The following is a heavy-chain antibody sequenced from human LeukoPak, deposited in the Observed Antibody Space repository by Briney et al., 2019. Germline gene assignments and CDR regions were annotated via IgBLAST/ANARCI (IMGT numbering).Heavy chain of an antibody. J-gene: IGHJ4*02. V-gene: IGHV3-30-3*01. Sequence: GGSLRLSCTASGFTFSAYTMHWVRQAPGEGLEWVAVLSSDGSTKYYADSVKGRFTISRDNSQNTLYLQMNSLRAEDSAVYYCAREATAAAYFDYWGQGTLVTVSS. CDR2: LSSDGSTK. CDR3: AREATAAAYFDY. D-gene: IGHD6-13*01. CDR1: GFTFSAYT.